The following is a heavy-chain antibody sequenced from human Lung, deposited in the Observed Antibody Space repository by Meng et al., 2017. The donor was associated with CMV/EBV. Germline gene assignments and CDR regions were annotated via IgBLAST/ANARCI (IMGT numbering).Heavy chain of an antibody. CDR3: ARDPSNTSGRYAYFDY. V-gene: IGHV1-18*01. Sequence: AQLMHAEAKLKKPGASGRVSWKDSGYTFTRHGISWIRQAPGQGLEWMGWISGYNGDTKYAQKFQGRVTMTTDTSTSRAYMDLRSLRSDDTAVYYCARDPSNTSGRYAYFDYWGQGTLVTVSS. CDR2: ISGYNGDT. D-gene: IGHD6-19*01. CDR1: GYTFTRHG. J-gene: IGHJ4*02.